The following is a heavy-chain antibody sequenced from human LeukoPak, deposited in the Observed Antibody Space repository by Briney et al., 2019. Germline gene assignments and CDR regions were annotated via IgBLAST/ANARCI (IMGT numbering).Heavy chain of an antibody. CDR2: IYYSGST. Sequence: SETLSLTCTLSGGSISSGGYYWSWIRQHPGKGLEWIRYIYYSGSTYYNPSLKSRVTISVDTSKNQFSLKLSSVTAADTAVYYCARDPVNNDSSSWRNYYYYYGMDVWGQGTTVTVSS. J-gene: IGHJ6*02. V-gene: IGHV4-31*03. CDR1: GGSISSGGYY. CDR3: ARDPVNNDSSSWRNYYYYYGMDV. D-gene: IGHD6-13*01.